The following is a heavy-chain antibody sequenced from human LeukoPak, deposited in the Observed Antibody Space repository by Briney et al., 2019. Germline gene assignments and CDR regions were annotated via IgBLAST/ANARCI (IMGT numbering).Heavy chain of an antibody. D-gene: IGHD3-3*01. V-gene: IGHV1-18*01. CDR2: ISGNNGNT. CDR3: ARLYDFRSGYYPHFDY. Sequence: ASVKVSRKASGYTFITHGISWVRRAPGQGLEWMGWISGNNGNTHYAQKIQGRVTMTTDTSTSTAYMELRSLRSDDTAVYYCARLYDFRSGYYPHFDYWGQGTLVTVSS. CDR1: GYTFITHG. J-gene: IGHJ4*02.